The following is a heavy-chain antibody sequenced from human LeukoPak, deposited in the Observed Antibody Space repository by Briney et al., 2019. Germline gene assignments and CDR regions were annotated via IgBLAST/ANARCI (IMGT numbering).Heavy chain of an antibody. CDR3: ARRSGSYFDY. D-gene: IGHD1-26*01. Sequence: GESLKISCKGSGYSFTTYWIGWVRQMPGKGLERMGIIYPGDSDTRYSPSFQGQVTISADKSISTAYLHWSSLKASDTAVYYCARRSGSYFDYWGQGTLVTVSS. J-gene: IGHJ4*02. CDR1: GYSFTTYW. V-gene: IGHV5-51*01. CDR2: IYPGDSDT.